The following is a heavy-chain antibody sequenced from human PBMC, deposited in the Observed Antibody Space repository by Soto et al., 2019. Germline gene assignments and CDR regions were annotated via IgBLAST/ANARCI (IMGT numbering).Heavy chain of an antibody. V-gene: IGHV4-39*07. CDR2: IYYSGST. J-gene: IGHJ4*02. D-gene: IGHD3-3*01. CDR3: ARAQTIFGIITVFDY. CDR1: GGSISSSSYY. Sequence: KPSETLSLTCTVSGGSISSSSYYWGWIRQPPGKGLEWIGSIYYSGSTYYNPSLKSRVTISIDTSKNQFSLKLSSVTAADTAVYYCARAQTIFGIITVFDYWGQGTLVTVSS.